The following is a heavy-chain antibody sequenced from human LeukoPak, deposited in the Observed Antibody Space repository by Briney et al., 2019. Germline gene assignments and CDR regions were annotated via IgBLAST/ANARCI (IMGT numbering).Heavy chain of an antibody. J-gene: IGHJ4*02. D-gene: IGHD4-17*01. V-gene: IGHV1-18*01. CDR1: GYTFISYG. CDR2: ISAYNGNT. Sequence: ASVQVSCKASGYTFISYGINWVRQAPGQGLEWMGWISAYNGNTNYAQKLQGRVTMTTDTSTSTAYMELRSLRSDDTAVYYCARDYDYGDYGYPSFADYWGQGTLVTVSS. CDR3: ARDYDYGDYGYPSFADY.